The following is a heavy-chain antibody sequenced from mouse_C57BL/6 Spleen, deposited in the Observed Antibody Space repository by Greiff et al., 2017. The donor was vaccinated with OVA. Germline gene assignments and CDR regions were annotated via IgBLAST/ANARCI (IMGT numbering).Heavy chain of an antibody. CDR2: IRNKANGYTT. CDR3: ARYKGSSFDY. Sequence: EVNVVESGGGLVQPGGSLSLSCAASGFTFTDYYMSWVRQPPGKALEWLGFIRNKANGYTTEYSASVKGRFTISRDNSQSILYLQMNALRAEDSATYYCARYKGSSFDYWGQGTTLTVSS. J-gene: IGHJ2*01. CDR1: GFTFTDYY. D-gene: IGHD1-1*01. V-gene: IGHV7-3*01.